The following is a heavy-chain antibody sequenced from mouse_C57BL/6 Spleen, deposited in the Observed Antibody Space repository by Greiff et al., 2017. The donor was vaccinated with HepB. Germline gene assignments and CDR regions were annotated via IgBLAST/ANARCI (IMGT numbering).Heavy chain of an antibody. J-gene: IGHJ1*03. V-gene: IGHV1-59*01. D-gene: IGHD4-1*01. Sequence: VKLQQPGAELVRPGTSVKLSCKASGYTFTSYWMHWVKQRPGQGLEWIGVIDPSDSYTNYNQKFKGKATLTVDTSSSTAYMQLSSLTSEDSAVYYCANNWDGHWYFDVWGTGTTVTVSS. CDR3: ANNWDGHWYFDV. CDR2: IDPSDSYT. CDR1: GYTFTSYW.